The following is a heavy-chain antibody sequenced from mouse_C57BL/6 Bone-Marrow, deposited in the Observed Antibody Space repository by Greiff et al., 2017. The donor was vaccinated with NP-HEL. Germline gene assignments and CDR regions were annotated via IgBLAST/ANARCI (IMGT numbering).Heavy chain of an antibody. V-gene: IGHV1-26*01. CDR3: AKDGYYSVLYFDV. Sequence: EVQLQQSGPELVKPGASVKISCKASGYTFTDYYMNWVKQSHGKSLEWIGDINPNNGGTSYNQKFKGKATLTVDKSSNTAYMELRSLTSEDSAVYYCAKDGYYSVLYFDVWGTGTTVTVSS. CDR2: INPNNGGT. J-gene: IGHJ1*03. D-gene: IGHD2-3*01. CDR1: GYTFTDYY.